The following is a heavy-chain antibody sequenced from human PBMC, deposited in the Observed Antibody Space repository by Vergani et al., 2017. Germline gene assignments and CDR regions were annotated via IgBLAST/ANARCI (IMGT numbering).Heavy chain of an antibody. CDR1: GLTFSDSA. CDR2: IRDKAYNYAT. CDR3: FYDFWAGYDSGDV. D-gene: IGHD3/OR15-3a*01. V-gene: IGHV3-73*02. J-gene: IGHJ6*03. Sequence: EVHLVESGGGLVQPGESLKLSCATSGLTFSDSAIHWVRQTSGKGLEWIGRIRDKAYNYATVYAVSVKGRFTISSDGSKKTAYLQMNGLTTEDTAVYYCFYDFWAGYDSGDVWGKGTTVTVSS.